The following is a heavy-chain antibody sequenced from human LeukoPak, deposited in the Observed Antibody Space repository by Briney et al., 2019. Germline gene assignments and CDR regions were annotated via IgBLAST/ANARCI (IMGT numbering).Heavy chain of an antibody. CDR3: AEDLSLATFWGRAFDP. CDR2: ISGSGGST. Sequence: PGGSLRLSCAAPGFTFSSYAMSWVRQAPGKGLEWVSAISGSGGSTYYADSVKGRFTISRDNSKNTLYLQMNSLRAEDTAVYYCAEDLSLATFWGRAFDPWGQGTLVTVSS. V-gene: IGHV3-23*01. D-gene: IGHD3-16*02. CDR1: GFTFSSYA. J-gene: IGHJ5*02.